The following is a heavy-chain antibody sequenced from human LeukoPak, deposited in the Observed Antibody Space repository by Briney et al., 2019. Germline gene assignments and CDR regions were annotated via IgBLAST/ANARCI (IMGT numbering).Heavy chain of an antibody. CDR2: IYTSGST. D-gene: IGHD1-26*01. Sequence: SETLSLTCTVSGGSISSYYWGWIRQPAGKGLEWIGRIYTSGSTNYNASLKSRVSMSVDTSKNQFSLKLSSVTAADTAVFYCARENSGSYREFDYSGQGTLVTVSS. J-gene: IGHJ4*02. V-gene: IGHV4-4*07. CDR3: ARENSGSYREFDY. CDR1: GGSISSYY.